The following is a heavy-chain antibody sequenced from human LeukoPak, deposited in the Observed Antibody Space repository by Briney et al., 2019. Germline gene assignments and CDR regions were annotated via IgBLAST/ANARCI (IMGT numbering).Heavy chain of an antibody. Sequence: SETLSLTCTVSGDSVSNDFYYWGWIRQPPGKGLEWVACLSHRGNTWYNPSLESRVTISVDTSKNRFSLNFNSVTAADTALYWCARHNAPRRVGFDFWGQGILVTVSS. V-gene: IGHV4-39*01. CDR2: LSHRGNT. CDR1: GDSVSNDFYY. CDR3: ARHNAPRRVGFDF. J-gene: IGHJ4*02. D-gene: IGHD3-10*01.